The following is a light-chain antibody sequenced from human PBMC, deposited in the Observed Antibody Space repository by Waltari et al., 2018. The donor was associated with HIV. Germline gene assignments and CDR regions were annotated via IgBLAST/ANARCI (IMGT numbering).Light chain of an antibody. V-gene: IGLV2-14*01. CDR2: EVS. Sequence: QSALTQPASVSGSPGQSITISCTGTSSDVGGYNYVSWYQQHHGKAPKLMIYEVSNRPSGVSKRFSGSKSGNTASLTISGLQAEDEADYYCSSYTSSSTLVFGTGTKVTVL. CDR1: SSDVGGYNY. J-gene: IGLJ1*01. CDR3: SSYTSSSTLV.